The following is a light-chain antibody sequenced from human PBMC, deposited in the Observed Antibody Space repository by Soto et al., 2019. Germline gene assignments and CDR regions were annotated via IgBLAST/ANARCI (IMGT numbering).Light chain of an antibody. CDR3: QQYNNWPVT. J-gene: IGKJ4*01. Sequence: LVMTQSPATLSVSPGERATLSCRASQSVSSNLAWYQQKPGQAPRLLIYGASTRATGIPARFSGSGSGTEFTLTISSLQSEDFAVYYCQQYNNWPVTFGGGTKV. V-gene: IGKV3D-15*01. CDR1: QSVSSN. CDR2: GAS.